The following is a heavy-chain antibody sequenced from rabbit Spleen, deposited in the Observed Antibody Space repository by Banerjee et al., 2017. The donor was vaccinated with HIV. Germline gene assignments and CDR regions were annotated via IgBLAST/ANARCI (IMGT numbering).Heavy chain of an antibody. CDR1: GFPFSGTVY. V-gene: IGHV1S40*01. CDR3: ARDTASSFSSYGIDH. D-gene: IGHD8-1*01. CDR2: IYAVSGRFT. Sequence: QSLEESGGGLVKPGASLTLTCTASGFPFSGTVYMCWVRQAPGRGLEWLVCIYAVSGRFTYYANWEQGRFTISKTSSHAVTLQMTSLTATDTATYFCARDTASSFSSYGIDHWGPGTLVTVS. J-gene: IGHJ6*01.